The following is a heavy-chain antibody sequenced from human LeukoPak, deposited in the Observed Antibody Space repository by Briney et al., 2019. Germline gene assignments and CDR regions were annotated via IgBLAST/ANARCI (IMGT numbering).Heavy chain of an antibody. CDR1: EFSVGSNY. CDR3: ARGGAARPDY. CDR2: IYSGGST. D-gene: IGHD6-6*01. J-gene: IGHJ4*02. V-gene: IGHV3-66*01. Sequence: GGSLRLSCAASEFSVGSNYMTWVRQAPGKGLEWVSLIYSGGSTYYADSVKGRFTISRDNSKNTLYLQMSSLRAEDTAVYYCARGGAARPDYWGQGTLVTVSS.